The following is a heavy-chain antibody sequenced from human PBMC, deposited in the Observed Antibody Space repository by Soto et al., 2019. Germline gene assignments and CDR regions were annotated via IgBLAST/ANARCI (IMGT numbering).Heavy chain of an antibody. D-gene: IGHD2-2*02. J-gene: IGHJ6*02. CDR1: GGSISSSSYY. CDR2: IYYSGST. V-gene: IGHV4-39*01. Sequence: SETLSLTCTVSGGSISSSSYYWGWIRQPPGKGLEWIGSIYYSGSTYYNPSLKSRVTISVDTSKNQFSLKLSSVTAADTAVYYCARHGGYCSSTSCYTGGYYYYYGMDVWGQGTTVTVSS. CDR3: ARHGGYCSSTSCYTGGYYYYYGMDV.